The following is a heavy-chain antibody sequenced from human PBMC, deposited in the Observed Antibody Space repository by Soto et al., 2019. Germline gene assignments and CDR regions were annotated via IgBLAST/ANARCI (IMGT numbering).Heavy chain of an antibody. Sequence: GGSLRLSCAASGFTFSSYGMHWVRQAPGKGLEWVAVIWYDGSNKYYADSVKGRFTISRDNSKNTLYLQMNSLRAEDTAVYYCARAPPYSNYSFYYGMDVWGQGTTVTVSS. J-gene: IGHJ6*02. D-gene: IGHD4-4*01. CDR3: ARAPPYSNYSFYYGMDV. CDR2: IWYDGSNK. CDR1: GFTFSSYG. V-gene: IGHV3-33*01.